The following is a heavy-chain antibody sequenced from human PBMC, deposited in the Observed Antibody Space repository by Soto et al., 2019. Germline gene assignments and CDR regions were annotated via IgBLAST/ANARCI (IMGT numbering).Heavy chain of an antibody. CDR1: GFTFSSYG. CDR3: AKETPYSGSPHFAY. CDR2: ISYDGRNK. V-gene: IGHV3-30*18. D-gene: IGHD1-26*01. J-gene: IGHJ4*01. Sequence: GGSLRLSCAASGFTFSSYGMHWVRQAPGEGLEWVAVISYDGRNKYYADSVKGRFSISRDNSKNTLYLQMNSLRAEDTAVYYCAKETPYSGSPHFAYWGHGTLVTVSS.